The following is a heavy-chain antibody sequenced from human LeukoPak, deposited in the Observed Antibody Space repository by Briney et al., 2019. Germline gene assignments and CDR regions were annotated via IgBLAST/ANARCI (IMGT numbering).Heavy chain of an antibody. Sequence: GGSLRLSCAVSGITLSNYGMSWVRQAPGKGLEWVAGLSGSGGGTNYAESVQGRFTISRDNPKNTLYLQMNSLRAEDTAVYFCAKRGVVIRDFLVGFHKEAYYFDSWGQGALVTVSS. CDR3: AKRGVVIRDFLVGFHKEAYYFDS. CDR2: LSGSGGGT. CDR1: GITLSNYG. V-gene: IGHV3-23*01. J-gene: IGHJ4*02. D-gene: IGHD3-10*01.